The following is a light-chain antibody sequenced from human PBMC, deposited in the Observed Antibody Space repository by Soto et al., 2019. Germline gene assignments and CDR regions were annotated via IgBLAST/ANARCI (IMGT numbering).Light chain of an antibody. CDR2: WAS. J-gene: IGKJ2*01. CDR3: QQYYNIPYT. V-gene: IGKV4-1*01. Sequence: DIVMTQSPDSLAVSLGERATINCKSSQSVLLNSNNKNYLAWYQQKPGQAPKLLIYWASTRESGVPDRFSSSGSGTDFTLTISSLQAEDVAVYYCQQYYNIPYTFGQGTKLEIK. CDR1: QSVLLNSNNKNY.